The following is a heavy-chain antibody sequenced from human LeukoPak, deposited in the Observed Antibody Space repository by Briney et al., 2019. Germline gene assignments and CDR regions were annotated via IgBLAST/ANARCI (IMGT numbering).Heavy chain of an antibody. V-gene: IGHV1-24*01. D-gene: IGHD3-22*01. Sequence: ASVKVSCKVSGYTLTELSMHWLRQAPGKGLEWMGGFDPEDGETIYAQKFQGRVTMTEDTSTDTAYMELSSLRSEDTAVYYCATDPSTYYDSSGYWKFWGQGTLVTVSS. CDR3: ATDPSTYYDSSGYWKF. CDR1: GYTLTELS. CDR2: FDPEDGET. J-gene: IGHJ1*01.